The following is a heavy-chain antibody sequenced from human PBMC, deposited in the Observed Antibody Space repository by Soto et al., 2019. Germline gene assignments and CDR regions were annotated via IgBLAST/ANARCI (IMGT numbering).Heavy chain of an antibody. D-gene: IGHD3-22*01. CDR1: GFTFSSYG. V-gene: IGHV3-30*18. Sequence: RGGSLRLSCAASGFTFSSYGMHWVRQAPGKGLEWVAVISYDGSNKYYADSVKGRFTISRDNSKNTLYLQMNSLRAEDTAVYYCAKEYPRYYYDVGVYFDYWGQGTLVTVSS. J-gene: IGHJ4*02. CDR3: AKEYPRYYYDVGVYFDY. CDR2: ISYDGSNK.